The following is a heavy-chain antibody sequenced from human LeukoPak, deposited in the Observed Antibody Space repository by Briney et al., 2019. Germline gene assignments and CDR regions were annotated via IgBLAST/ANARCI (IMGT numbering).Heavy chain of an antibody. V-gene: IGHV4-34*01. CDR2: INHSGST. CDR1: GGSFSGYY. Sequence: SETLSLTCAVYGGSFSGYYWSWIRQPPGKGLEWIGEINHSGSTNYNPSLKSRVTISVDTSKNQFSLKLSSVTAADTAVYYRAGLTGYYRGYFDYWGQGTLVTVSS. J-gene: IGHJ4*02. D-gene: IGHD3-9*01. CDR3: AGLTGYYRGYFDY.